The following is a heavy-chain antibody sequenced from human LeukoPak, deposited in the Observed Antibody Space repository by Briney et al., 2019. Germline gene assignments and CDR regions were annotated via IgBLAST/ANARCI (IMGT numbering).Heavy chain of an antibody. V-gene: IGHV3-23*01. CDR3: AKFLPTHIVVANYYFDY. J-gene: IGHJ4*02. D-gene: IGHD2-21*01. CDR1: GFTFSSYA. Sequence: GGSLRLSCAASGFTFSSYAMSWVRRAPGKGLEWVPAISGSGGSTYYADSVKGRFTNSRDNSKNTLYLQMNSLRAEDTAVYYCAKFLPTHIVVANYYFDYWGQGTLVTVSS. CDR2: ISGSGGST.